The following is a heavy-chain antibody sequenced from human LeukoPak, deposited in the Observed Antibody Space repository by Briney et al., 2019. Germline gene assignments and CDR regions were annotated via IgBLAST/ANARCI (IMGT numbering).Heavy chain of an antibody. CDR1: GYTLTELS. D-gene: IGHD2-21*02. CDR2: FDPEDGET. CDR3: ATSLYCGGDCYSSDWFDP. V-gene: IGHV1-24*01. Sequence: ASVKVPCKVSGYTLTELSMHWVRQAPGKGLEWMGGFDPEDGETIYAQKFQGRVTMTEDTPTDTAYMGLSSLRSEDTAVYYCATSLYCGGDCYSSDWFDPWGQGTLVTVSS. J-gene: IGHJ5*02.